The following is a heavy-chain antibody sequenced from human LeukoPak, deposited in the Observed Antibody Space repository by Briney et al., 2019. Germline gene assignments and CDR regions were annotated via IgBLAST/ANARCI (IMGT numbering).Heavy chain of an antibody. CDR3: AKGVYSVFPDSRVLDY. Sequence: GGSLRLSCAASGFTFSSYWMHWVRQAPGKGLVWVSRINSDGSSTSYADSVKGRFTTSRDNSKNTLYLQMSSLSAEDTAVYYCAKGVYSVFPDSRVLDYWGQGTLVTVSS. V-gene: IGHV3-74*01. CDR2: INSDGSST. D-gene: IGHD5/OR15-5a*01. J-gene: IGHJ4*02. CDR1: GFTFSSYW.